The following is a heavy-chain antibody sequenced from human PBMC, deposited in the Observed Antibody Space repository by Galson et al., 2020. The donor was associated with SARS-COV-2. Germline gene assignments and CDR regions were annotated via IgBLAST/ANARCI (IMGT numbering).Heavy chain of an antibody. CDR1: GGSISSSSYY. CDR2: IYYSGSP. Sequence: SEPLSLTCTVSGGSISSSSYYWGWIRQPPGKGLEWIGSIYYSGSPYYNPSLKSPFTISVDTSKNQLSLKLSSVTAADTAVYYCARPTTYYYGSGGNWFDPWGQGTLVTVSS. D-gene: IGHD3-10*01. V-gene: IGHV4-39*01. J-gene: IGHJ5*02. CDR3: ARPTTYYYGSGGNWFDP.